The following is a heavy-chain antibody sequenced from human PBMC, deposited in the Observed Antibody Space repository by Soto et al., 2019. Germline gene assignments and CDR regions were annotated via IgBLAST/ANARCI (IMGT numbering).Heavy chain of an antibody. CDR3: AKAIAVADDAFDI. CDR2: INQVGTEK. Sequence: GGSLRLSCAASGFSFSGYWMSWVRQAPGKGLEWVANINQVGTEKYYVDSVKGRFTISRDNAKNSVYLQMNSLRAEDTAVYYCAKAIAVADDAFDIWGQGTMVTVSS. V-gene: IGHV3-7*05. D-gene: IGHD6-19*01. J-gene: IGHJ3*02. CDR1: GFSFSGYW.